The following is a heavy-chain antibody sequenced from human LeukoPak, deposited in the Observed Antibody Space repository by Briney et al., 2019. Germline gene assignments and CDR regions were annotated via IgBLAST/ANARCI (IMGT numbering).Heavy chain of an antibody. CDR1: GYTFTSYG. D-gene: IGHD3-9*01. CDR2: ISAYNGNT. Sequence: ASVKVSCKASGYTFTSYGISWVRQAPGQGLEWMGWISAYNGNTNYAQKLQGRVTMTTDTSTSTAYMELRSLRSDDTAVYYRARTYYDILTGYYIPFDYWGQGTLVTVSS. V-gene: IGHV1-18*01. J-gene: IGHJ4*02. CDR3: ARTYYDILTGYYIPFDY.